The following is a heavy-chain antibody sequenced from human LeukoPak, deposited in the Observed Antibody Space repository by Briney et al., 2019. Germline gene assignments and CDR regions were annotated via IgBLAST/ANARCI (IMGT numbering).Heavy chain of an antibody. CDR2: IYYSGST. V-gene: IGHV4-59*01. CDR1: GGSISNYY. Sequence: ASETLSLTCTVSGGSISNYYWSWIRQPPGKGLEWIGYIYYSGSTNYNPSLKSRVTISVDTPKNQFSLKLSSVTAADTAVYYCARGSEYSSSPGGYWGQGTLVTVSS. D-gene: IGHD6-6*01. CDR3: ARGSEYSSSPGGY. J-gene: IGHJ4*02.